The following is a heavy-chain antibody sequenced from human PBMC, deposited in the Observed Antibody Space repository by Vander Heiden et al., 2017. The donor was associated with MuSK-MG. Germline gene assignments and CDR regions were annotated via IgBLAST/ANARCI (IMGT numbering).Heavy chain of an antibody. CDR1: GYSISSGYY. CDR3: ARVRDGSIAAYDY. D-gene: IGHD6-25*01. J-gene: IGHJ4*02. V-gene: IGHV4-38-2*02. CDR2: IYHSGST. Sequence: QVQLQESGPGLVKPSETLSLTCTVSGYSISSGYYWGWIRQPPGKGLEWIGSIYHSGSTYYNPSLKSRVTISVDTSKNQFSLKLSSVTAADTAVYYCARVRDGSIAAYDYWGQGTLVTVSS.